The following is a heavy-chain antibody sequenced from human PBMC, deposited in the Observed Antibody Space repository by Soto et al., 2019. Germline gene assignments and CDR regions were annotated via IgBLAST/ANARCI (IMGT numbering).Heavy chain of an antibody. Sequence: QVQLVQSGAEVKTPGSSLKVSCTVSGSRFSNYVISWVRQAPGHGLEWLGRIIPIFNSTQYAQKFQGRVTITADKSSNTASLALSSLRSDDTAVYYCAREGRGKKAGYNGLVSLGYWGQGPLVTVSA. D-gene: IGHD2-2*02. CDR1: GSRFSNYV. J-gene: IGHJ4*02. CDR2: IIPIFNST. V-gene: IGHV1-69*06. CDR3: AREGRGKKAGYNGLVSLGY.